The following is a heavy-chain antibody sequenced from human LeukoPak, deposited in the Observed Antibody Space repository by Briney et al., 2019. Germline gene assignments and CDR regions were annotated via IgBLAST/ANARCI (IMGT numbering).Heavy chain of an antibody. CDR3: AKGGKWDVTPFDY. CDR1: GFTFSSCA. CDR2: ISGGGGST. J-gene: IGHJ4*02. V-gene: IGHV3-23*01. Sequence: GGSLRLSCAASGFTFSSCAMNWVRQAPGKGLKWVSTISGGGGSTYYADSVKGRFTISRDNSKNTLYLQVNSLRAEDTAVYYCAKGGKWDVTPFDYWGQGTLVTVSS. D-gene: IGHD1-26*01.